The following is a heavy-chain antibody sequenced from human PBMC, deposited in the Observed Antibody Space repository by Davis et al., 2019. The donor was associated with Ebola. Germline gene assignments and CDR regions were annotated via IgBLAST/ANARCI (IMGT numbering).Heavy chain of an antibody. Sequence: GSLRLSCAVYGGSFSRHYWSWIRQPPGKGLEWIGEINHSGSTNYNPSLRSRITISVDTSKNQFSLKLSSVTAADTAMYYCATGGAMVRRYYYYGMDVWGQGTTVTVSS. CDR3: ATGGAMVRRYYYYGMDV. D-gene: IGHD5-18*01. CDR2: INHSGST. J-gene: IGHJ6*02. V-gene: IGHV4-34*01. CDR1: GGSFSRHY.